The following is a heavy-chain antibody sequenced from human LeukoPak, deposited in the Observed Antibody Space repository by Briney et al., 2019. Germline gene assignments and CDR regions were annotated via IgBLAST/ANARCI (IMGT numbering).Heavy chain of an antibody. CDR2: INNDGSDT. D-gene: IGHD3-3*02. V-gene: IGHV3-74*01. Sequence: GGSLRLSCAASGFTFSSYWMHWVRHTPGKGLEWVSHINNDGSDTSYADSVKGRFTITRDNAKNTLFLQMNSLRAEDTAVYYCARDGILGSHDCWGQGTLVTVSS. CDR3: ARDGILGSHDC. CDR1: GFTFSSYW. J-gene: IGHJ4*02.